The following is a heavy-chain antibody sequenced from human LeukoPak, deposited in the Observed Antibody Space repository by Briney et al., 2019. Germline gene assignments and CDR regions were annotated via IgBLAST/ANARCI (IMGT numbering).Heavy chain of an antibody. J-gene: IGHJ4*02. Sequence: ASVKVSCKASGYTFTSCGICWVRQAPGQGLEWMGWISAYNGNTNYAQKLQGRVTMTTDTSTSTAYMELRSLRSDDTAVYYCARARSSTSWVDYWGQGTLVTVSS. CDR2: ISAYNGNT. CDR3: ARARSSTSWVDY. D-gene: IGHD2-2*01. CDR1: GYTFTSCG. V-gene: IGHV1-18*01.